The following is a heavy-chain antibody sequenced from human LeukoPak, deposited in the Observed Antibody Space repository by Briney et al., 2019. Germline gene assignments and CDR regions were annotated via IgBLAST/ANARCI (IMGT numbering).Heavy chain of an antibody. J-gene: IGHJ4*02. Sequence: SETLSLTCTVSGGSMYNYYWTWIRQSAGKGLEWIGRIYTSEGTYYNPSLESRVTMSIDTSKNQFSLKLSSVTAADTAIYYCARARAAANTYADYWGQGTLVTVSS. CDR1: GGSMYNYY. CDR2: IYTSEGT. D-gene: IGHD3-16*01. V-gene: IGHV4-4*07. CDR3: ARARAAANTYADY.